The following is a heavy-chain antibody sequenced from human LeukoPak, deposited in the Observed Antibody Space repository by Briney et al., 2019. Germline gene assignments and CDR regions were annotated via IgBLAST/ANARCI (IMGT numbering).Heavy chain of an antibody. V-gene: IGHV3-53*01. J-gene: IGHJ6*03. D-gene: IGHD5-12*01. Sequence: GGSLRLSCAASGFTVSSNYMSWVRQAPGKGLEWVSVIYSGDSTYYADSVKGRFTISRDNSKNTLYLQMNNLRAEDTAVYYCARDRSGYDLNARFYYYYMDVWGKGTTVTVSS. CDR2: IYSGDST. CDR3: ARDRSGYDLNARFYYYYMDV. CDR1: GFTVSSNY.